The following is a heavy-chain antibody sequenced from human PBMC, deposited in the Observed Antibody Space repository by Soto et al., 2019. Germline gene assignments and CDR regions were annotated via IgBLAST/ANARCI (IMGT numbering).Heavy chain of an antibody. Sequence: PGGSLRLSCAASGFTLSGYAMDWVRQAPGKGLEYVSGISGSGGSTYYADSVKGRFTISRDNSKNTLYLQMNSLRAEDTAVYYCAKVPKAIRTFDYGGQGTLVTVSS. CDR2: ISGSGGST. V-gene: IGHV3-23*01. J-gene: IGHJ4*02. CDR1: GFTLSGYA. D-gene: IGHD2-21*01. CDR3: AKVPKAIRTFDY.